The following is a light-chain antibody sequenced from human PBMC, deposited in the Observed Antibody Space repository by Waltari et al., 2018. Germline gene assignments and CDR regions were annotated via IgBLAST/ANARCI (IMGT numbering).Light chain of an antibody. CDR2: DAS. J-gene: IGKJ2*01. CDR1: QDISNY. CDR3: HHTYSSPS. V-gene: IGKV1-33*01. Sequence: DIQMTQSPSSLSASVGDRVTITCQASQDISNYLNWYQQKPGKAPKLLIYDASNLETGVPSRFSGSGSGTDFTFTISSLQAEDVAVYYCHHTYSSPSFGQGTKLEI.